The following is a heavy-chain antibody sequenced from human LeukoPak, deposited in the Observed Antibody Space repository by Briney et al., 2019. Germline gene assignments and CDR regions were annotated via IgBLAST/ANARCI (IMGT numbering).Heavy chain of an antibody. CDR2: ISSSSSTI. CDR1: GFTFSSYS. V-gene: IGHV3-48*04. Sequence: PGRSLRLSCAASGFTFSSYSMNWVRQAPGKGLEWVSYISSSSSTIYYADSVKGRFTISRDNAKNSLYLQMNSLRAEDTAVYYCARDLRWFGELFPDYWGQGTLVTVSS. D-gene: IGHD3-10*01. CDR3: ARDLRWFGELFPDY. J-gene: IGHJ4*02.